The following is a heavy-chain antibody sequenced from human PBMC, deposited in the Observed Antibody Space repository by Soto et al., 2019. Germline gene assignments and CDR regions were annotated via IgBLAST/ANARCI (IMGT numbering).Heavy chain of an antibody. J-gene: IGHJ2*01. V-gene: IGHV3-21*01. CDR2: ISSSSYI. CDR1: GFTFSSYS. CDR3: ARAPLKYWYFDL. Sequence: GGSLRLSCAASGFTFSSYSMNWVRQAPGKGLEWVSSISSSSYIYYADSVKGRFTISRDNAKNSLYLQMNSLRAEDTAVYYCARAPLKYWYFDLWGRGTLVTVSS.